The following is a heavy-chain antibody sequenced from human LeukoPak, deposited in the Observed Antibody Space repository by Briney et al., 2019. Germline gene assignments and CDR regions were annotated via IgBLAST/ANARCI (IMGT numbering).Heavy chain of an antibody. V-gene: IGHV4-34*01. CDR3: ARSNYVWGSYRPRQSDAFDI. J-gene: IGHJ3*02. CDR1: GGSFSGYY. D-gene: IGHD3-16*02. CDR2: IYHSGST. Sequence: SETLSLTCAVYGGSFSGYYWSWIRQPPGEGLEWIGEIYHSGSTNYNPSLKSRVTMSVDTSKNQFSLKLSSVTAADTAVYYCARSNYVWGSYRPRQSDAFDIWGQGTMVTVSS.